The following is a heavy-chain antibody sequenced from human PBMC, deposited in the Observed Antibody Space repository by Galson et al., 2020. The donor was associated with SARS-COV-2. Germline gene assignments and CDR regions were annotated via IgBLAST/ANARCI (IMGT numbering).Heavy chain of an antibody. CDR3: TKDHTGTIVGVVTYGMDV. CDR2: ISHDGYNK. D-gene: IGHD3-3*01. J-gene: IGHJ6*02. CDR1: GFIFSDSG. Sequence: GGSLRLSCAASGFIFSDSGMHWVRQAPGKGLEWVAVISHDGYNKYYAGSVKGRFTISRDNSKNTLYLQLNSLRAEDTAVYYCTKDHTGTIVGVVTYGMDVWCQGTTVTVSS. V-gene: IGHV3-30*18.